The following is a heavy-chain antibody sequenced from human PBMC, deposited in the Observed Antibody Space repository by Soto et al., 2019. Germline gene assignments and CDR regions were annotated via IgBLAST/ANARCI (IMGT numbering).Heavy chain of an antibody. CDR1: GDSVSSNSAA. V-gene: IGHV6-1*01. Sequence: SQTLSLTCAISGDSVSSNSAAWNWIRQSPSRGLEWLGRTYYRSKWYNDYAVSVKSRITINPDTSKNQFSLQLNSVTPEDTAVYYCAREDLYGYDSSSQLIDYWGQGTLVTVSS. J-gene: IGHJ4*02. CDR2: TYYRSKWYN. D-gene: IGHD3-22*01. CDR3: AREDLYGYDSSSQLIDY.